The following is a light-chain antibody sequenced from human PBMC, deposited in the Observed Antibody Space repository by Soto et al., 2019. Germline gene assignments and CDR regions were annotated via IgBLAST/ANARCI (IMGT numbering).Light chain of an antibody. Sequence: QSVLTQPATVSGSPGQSISISCTGTNNDIGRFDFVSWYQQYPGKSPKLILYEVRARPSGISSRFSGSKSGNTASLTISGLQAEDEADYYCSSYTSSSTPHVVFGGGTQLTVL. V-gene: IGLV2-14*01. CDR1: NNDIGRFDF. CDR3: SSYTSSSTPHVV. J-gene: IGLJ2*01. CDR2: EVR.